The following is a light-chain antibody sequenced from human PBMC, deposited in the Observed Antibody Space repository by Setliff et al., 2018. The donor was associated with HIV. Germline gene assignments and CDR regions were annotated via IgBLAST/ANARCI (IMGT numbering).Light chain of an antibody. CDR1: SSDVGGYNY. CDR2: DVS. Sequence: SALTQPASVSGSPGQSITISCTGTSSDVGGYNYVSWYQQHPGKAPKLMIYDVSNRPSGVSNRFSGSKPGNTASLTISGLQAEDEADYYCSSYTSSSTHVVFGGGTKVTVL. CDR3: SSYTSSSTHVV. J-gene: IGLJ2*01. V-gene: IGLV2-14*01.